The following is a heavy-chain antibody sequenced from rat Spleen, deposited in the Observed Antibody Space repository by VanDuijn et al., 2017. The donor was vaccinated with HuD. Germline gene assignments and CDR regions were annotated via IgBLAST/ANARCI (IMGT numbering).Heavy chain of an antibody. J-gene: IGHJ1*01. CDR2: ISSDGKTP. CDR1: GFTFNNYW. CDR3: VRQGFLRDWYFDF. Sequence: EVQLVESGGGLVQPGRSLKLSCVASGFTFNNYWMTWVRQSPGMGLEWVSSISSDGKTPYYRYSVKGRFTVSRDNAKSTLYLQMDSLRSEDTDTYYCVRQGFLRDWYFDFWGPGTMVAVSS. D-gene: IGHD1-11*01. V-gene: IGHV5-29*01.